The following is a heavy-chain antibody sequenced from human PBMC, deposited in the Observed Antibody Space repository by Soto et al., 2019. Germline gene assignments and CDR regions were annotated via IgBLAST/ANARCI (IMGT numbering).Heavy chain of an antibody. J-gene: IGHJ4*02. CDR2: INPDTGTT. D-gene: IGHD2-15*01. V-gene: IGHV1-46*01. CDR3: ASCPICSSDSYFAY. CDR1: GYTFTHYY. Sequence: QVQLVQSGAEVRKPGASVKLSCQASGYTFTHYYIHWVRQAPGQGLEWLGIINPDTGTTSYAQTFQGRVTLTTDTAASAVYLELTGLAAEDTAIYYCASCPICSSDSYFAYRGQGTLVTVSS.